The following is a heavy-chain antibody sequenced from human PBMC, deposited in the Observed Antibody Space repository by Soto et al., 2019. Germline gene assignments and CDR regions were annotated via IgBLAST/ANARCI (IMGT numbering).Heavy chain of an antibody. J-gene: IGHJ4*02. V-gene: IGHV4-34*01. CDR1: GGSLSGYY. D-gene: IGHD5-12*01. CDR2: VKDGGHT. CDR3: ARGQEGVVATH. Sequence: QVQLQQWGAGLLKPSETLSLNCAVTGGSLSGYYWSWIRQPPGKGLEWIGEVKDGGHTNYNPSLRGRVPISSDTSNNQFSLRLNSVTAADTGVYYCARGQEGVVATHWDQGSLVTVSS.